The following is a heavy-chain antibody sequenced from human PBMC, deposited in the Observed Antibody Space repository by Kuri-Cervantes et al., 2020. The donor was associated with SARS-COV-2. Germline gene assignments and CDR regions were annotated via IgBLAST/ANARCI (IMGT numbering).Heavy chain of an antibody. CDR1: GGTFSSYA. CDR3: ASLGDAGDLSATFDY. J-gene: IGHJ4*02. Sequence: SVKVSCKASGGTFSSYAISWVRQAPGQGLEWMGWIIPIFGTANYAQKFQGRVTITAEESTSTAYMELSSLRSEDTAVYYCASLGDAGDLSATFDYWGQGTLVTVSS. CDR2: IIPIFGTA. D-gene: IGHD3-16*01. V-gene: IGHV1-69*13.